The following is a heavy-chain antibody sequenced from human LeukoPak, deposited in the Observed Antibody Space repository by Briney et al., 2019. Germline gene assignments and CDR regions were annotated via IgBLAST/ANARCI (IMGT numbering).Heavy chain of an antibody. CDR1: GFTFSSYN. CDR3: ARDDGYNYGFDY. V-gene: IGHV3-21*01. Sequence: PGGSLRLSCAASGFTFSSYNMNWVRQAPGKGLEWVSSITRSSYIYYADSMKGRLTISRDNAKNSLYLQMNSLRAEGTAVYYCARDDGYNYGFDYWGQGTLVTVSS. D-gene: IGHD5-18*01. CDR2: ITRSSYI. J-gene: IGHJ4*02.